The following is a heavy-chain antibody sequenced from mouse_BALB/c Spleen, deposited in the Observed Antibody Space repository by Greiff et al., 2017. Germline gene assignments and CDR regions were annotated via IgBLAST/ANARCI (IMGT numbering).Heavy chain of an antibody. CDR2: ISSGSSTI. Sequence: EVQVVESGGGLVQPGGSRKLSCAASGFTFSSFGMHWVRQAPEKGLEWVAYISSGSSTIYYADTVKGRFTISRDNPKNTLFLQMTSLRSEDTAMYYCARQYGNYVGFAYWGQGTLVTVSA. CDR1: GFTFSSFG. CDR3: ARQYGNYVGFAY. D-gene: IGHD2-10*02. V-gene: IGHV5-17*02. J-gene: IGHJ3*01.